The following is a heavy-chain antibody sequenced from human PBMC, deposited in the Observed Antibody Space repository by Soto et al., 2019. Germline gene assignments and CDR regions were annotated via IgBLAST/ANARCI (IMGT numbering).Heavy chain of an antibody. J-gene: IGHJ6*02. Sequence: ASVKVSCKASGYTFTSYAMNWVRQAPGQGLEWMGWINTNTGNPTYAQGFTGRFVFSLDTSVSTAYLQICSLKAEDTAVYYCARDYSLSYYYYYGMDVSGQGTTVTVS. V-gene: IGHV7-4-1*01. CDR2: INTNTGNP. D-gene: IGHD4-4*01. CDR1: GYTFTSYA. CDR3: ARDYSLSYYYYYGMDV.